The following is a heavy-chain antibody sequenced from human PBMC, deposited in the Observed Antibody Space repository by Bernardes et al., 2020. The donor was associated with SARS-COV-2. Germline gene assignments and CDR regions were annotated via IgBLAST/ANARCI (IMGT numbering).Heavy chain of an antibody. CDR3: ARERSHYYDRENDY. CDR1: GFTFSSYS. Sequence: GGSLRLSCAASGFTFSSYSMNWVRQAPGKGLEWVSSISSSSSYIYYADSVKGRFTISRDNAKNSLYLQMNSLRAEDTAVYYCARERSHYYDRENDYWGQGTLVTVSS. J-gene: IGHJ4*02. CDR2: ISSSSSYI. V-gene: IGHV3-21*01. D-gene: IGHD3-22*01.